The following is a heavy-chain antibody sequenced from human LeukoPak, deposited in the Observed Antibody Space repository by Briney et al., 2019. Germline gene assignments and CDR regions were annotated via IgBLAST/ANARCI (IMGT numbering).Heavy chain of an antibody. V-gene: IGHV3-23*01. J-gene: IGHJ4*02. CDR1: GFIFSNYA. Sequence: VGSLRLSCTPPGFIFSNYAMAWGRQSPGKGLEWVSTISGSGGDSYYADSVRGRFTISRDNANNSLYLQMNSLRVEDTAVYYCATSLAADCWGQGTLVTVSS. D-gene: IGHD6-6*01. CDR3: ATSLAADC. CDR2: ISGSGGDS.